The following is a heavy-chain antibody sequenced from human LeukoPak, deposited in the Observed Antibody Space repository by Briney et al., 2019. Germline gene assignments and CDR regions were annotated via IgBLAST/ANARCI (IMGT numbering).Heavy chain of an antibody. V-gene: IGHV3-23*01. J-gene: IGHJ2*01. CDR3: GRPLLGEYSVMLLGL. CDR1: GFTFSSYA. D-gene: IGHD4-11*01. CDR2: ISYNGNST. Sequence: GGSLRLSCAASGFTFSSYAMNWVRQAPGKGLEWVSGISYNGNSTYYADSVKGRFTISRDNSKNTLYLQMNSLRAEDTAVYYCGRPLLGEYSVMLLGLWGGGTLVSVCS.